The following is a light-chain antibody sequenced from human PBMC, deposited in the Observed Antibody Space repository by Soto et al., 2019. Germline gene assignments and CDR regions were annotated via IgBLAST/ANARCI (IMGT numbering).Light chain of an antibody. J-gene: IGLJ1*01. Sequence: QSVLTQPPSASGTPGQRVTISCSGSSSNIGSNTVNWYQQLPGTAPKLLIFTNNQRPSGVPDRFSGSKSGTSGSLAISGLQSEDEADYYCAAGDDSLNGYVFGAGTKVTVL. CDR3: AAGDDSLNGYV. V-gene: IGLV1-44*01. CDR2: TNN. CDR1: SSNIGSNT.